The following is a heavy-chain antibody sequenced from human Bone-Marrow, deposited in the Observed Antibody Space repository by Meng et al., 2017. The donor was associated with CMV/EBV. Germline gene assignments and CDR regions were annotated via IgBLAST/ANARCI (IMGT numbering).Heavy chain of an antibody. J-gene: IGHJ4*02. CDR3: AKDRGWGSYYFDY. CDR2: IWYDGSNK. D-gene: IGHD7-27*01. Sequence: GESLKISCVASGFTFSKYWMTWVRQAPGKGLEWVAVIWYDGSNKYYADSVKGRFTISRDNSKNTLYLQMNSLRAEDTAVYYCAKDRGWGSYYFDYWGRGTLVTVSS. V-gene: IGHV3-33*06. CDR1: GFTFSKYW.